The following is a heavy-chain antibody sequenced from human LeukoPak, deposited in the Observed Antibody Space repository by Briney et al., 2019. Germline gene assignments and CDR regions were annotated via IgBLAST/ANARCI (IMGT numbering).Heavy chain of an antibody. CDR2: ISSSGSTI. J-gene: IGHJ3*02. Sequence: GGSLRLSCAASGFIFSDYYMSWIRQAPGKGLEWVSYISSSGSTIYYADSVKGRFTISRDNAKNSLYLQMNSLRAEDTAVYYCARGHIYYDFWSGHLIWGQGTMVTVSS. V-gene: IGHV3-11*04. CDR3: ARGHIYYDFWSGHLI. D-gene: IGHD3-3*01. CDR1: GFIFSDYY.